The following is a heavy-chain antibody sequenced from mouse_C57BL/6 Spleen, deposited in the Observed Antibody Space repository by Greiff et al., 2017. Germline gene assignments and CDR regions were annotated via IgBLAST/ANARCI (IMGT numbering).Heavy chain of an antibody. J-gene: IGHJ2*01. Sequence: VQLQQSGPELVKPGASVKISCKASGYTFTDYYMNWVKQSPGKNLEWIGDINPNNGGTSYNQKFKGKATLTVDKSSSTAYMELRSLTSEDSAVYYCAGGVDYDYFDYWGQGTTLTVSS. CDR3: AGGVDYDYFDY. V-gene: IGHV1-26*01. D-gene: IGHD2-4*01. CDR1: GYTFTDYY. CDR2: INPNNGGT.